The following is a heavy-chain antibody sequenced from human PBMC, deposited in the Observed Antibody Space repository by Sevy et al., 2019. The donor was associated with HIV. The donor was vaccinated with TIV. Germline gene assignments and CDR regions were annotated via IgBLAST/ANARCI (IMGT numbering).Heavy chain of an antibody. CDR2: TSAYNGNT. D-gene: IGHD3-3*01. CDR3: ARDTGTTTITYYDFWSGTSYYYYSMDV. V-gene: IGHV1-18*01. CDR1: GYTFTSYG. J-gene: IGHJ6*02. Sequence: ASVKVSCKASGYTFTSYGISWVRQAPGQGLEWMGWTSAYNGNTNYAQKLQGRVTMTTDTSTSTAYMELRSLGSDDTAVYYCARDTGTTTITYYDFWSGTSYYYYSMDVWGQGTTVTVSS.